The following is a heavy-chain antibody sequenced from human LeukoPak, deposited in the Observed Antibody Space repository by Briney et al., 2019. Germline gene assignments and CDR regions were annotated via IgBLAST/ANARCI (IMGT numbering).Heavy chain of an antibody. Sequence: SETLSLTCTVSGGSISSSSYYWGWIRQPPGKGLEWIGSIYYSGSTYYNPSLKNRVTISVDTSKNQFSLKLSSVTAADTAVYYCARDRTGIAAAGYYFDYWGQGTLVTVSS. D-gene: IGHD6-13*01. CDR2: IYYSGST. J-gene: IGHJ4*02. V-gene: IGHV4-39*07. CDR1: GGSISSSSYY. CDR3: ARDRTGIAAAGYYFDY.